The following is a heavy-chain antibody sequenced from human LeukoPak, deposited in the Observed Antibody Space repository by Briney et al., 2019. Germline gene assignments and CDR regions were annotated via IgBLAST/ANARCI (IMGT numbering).Heavy chain of an antibody. V-gene: IGHV2-70*01. CDR3: ARMELAGQFVN. CDR2: IDWEDDK. D-gene: IGHD2-15*01. CDR1: GSSLTTKGMC. J-gene: IGHJ4*02. Sequence: SGPALVRPKQTLTLTGRSSGSSLTTKGMCVSWFRHPPEKALELFAQIDWEDDKSYDTSLQPKLPLSRDTRKNRVVLTMSNMDPIDTATYFCARMELAGQFVNWGEGTLVTLSS.